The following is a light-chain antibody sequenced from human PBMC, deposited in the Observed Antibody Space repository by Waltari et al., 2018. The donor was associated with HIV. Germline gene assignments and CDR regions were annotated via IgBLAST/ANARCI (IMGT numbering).Light chain of an antibody. CDR2: EVS. V-gene: IGLV2-14*01. CDR3: CSYTSTTAFDV. Sequence: QSALTQPASVSGSPGQSVTISCTGTSSDIGGYNYVSWYQQHPGKAPKLIISEVSKRPSGVSDRFSGSKSGNTASLTISGLQAEDEADYYCCSYTSTTAFDVFGTGTRVSVL. J-gene: IGLJ1*01. CDR1: SSDIGGYNY.